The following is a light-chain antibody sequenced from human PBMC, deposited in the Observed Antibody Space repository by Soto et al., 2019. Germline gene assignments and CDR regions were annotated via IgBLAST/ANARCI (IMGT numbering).Light chain of an antibody. Sequence: EIVMTQSPATLSVSPGERATLSCTASHYIYSNVAWFQQRPGQAPRLLIYRASTRATGTPARFTGSGSGTDVTLTITSLQSADFALYYCQPYHNLWTFGQGTEVEIK. CDR3: QPYHNLWT. CDR2: RAS. J-gene: IGKJ1*01. CDR1: HYIYSN. V-gene: IGKV3-15*01.